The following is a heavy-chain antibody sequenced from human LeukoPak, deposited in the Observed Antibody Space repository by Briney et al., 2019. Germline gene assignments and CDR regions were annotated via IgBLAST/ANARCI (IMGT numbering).Heavy chain of an antibody. Sequence: EASVKVSCKASGYTFTGYYMHWVRQAPGQGLEWMGWINPNSGDTKNAQRFQGRVTLTRYTSLGTAYMELSRLTSDDTAVYYCARSTSTIGARFDLWGQGTLVTVSS. V-gene: IGHV1-2*02. D-gene: IGHD6-6*01. CDR1: GYTFTGYY. J-gene: IGHJ4*02. CDR3: ARSTSTIGARFDL. CDR2: INPNSGDT.